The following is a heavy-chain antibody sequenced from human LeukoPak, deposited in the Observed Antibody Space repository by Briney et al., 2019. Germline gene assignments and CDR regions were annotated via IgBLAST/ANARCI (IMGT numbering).Heavy chain of an antibody. CDR3: ARESCSSTSCYYVY. J-gene: IGHJ4*02. CDR1: GGTFSSYT. D-gene: IGHD2-2*01. CDR2: ISAYNGNT. Sequence: ASVKVSCKASGGTFSSYTISWVRQAPGQGLEWMGWISAYNGNTNYAQKLQGRVTMTTDTSTSTAYMELRSLRSDDTAVYYCARESCSSTSCYYVYWGQGTLVTVSS. V-gene: IGHV1-18*01.